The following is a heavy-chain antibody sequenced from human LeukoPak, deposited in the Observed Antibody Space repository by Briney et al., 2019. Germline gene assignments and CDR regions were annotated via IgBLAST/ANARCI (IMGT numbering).Heavy chain of an antibody. Sequence: SETLSLTCTVSGGSISSYYWSWIRQPPGKGLEWIGYIYYSGSTNYNPSLKSRVTISVDTSKNQFSLKLSSVTAADTAVYYCARGALDGSGSYGIVYWGQGTLVTVSS. CDR3: ARGALDGSGSYGIVY. J-gene: IGHJ4*02. CDR1: GGSISSYY. D-gene: IGHD3-10*01. V-gene: IGHV4-59*01. CDR2: IYYSGST.